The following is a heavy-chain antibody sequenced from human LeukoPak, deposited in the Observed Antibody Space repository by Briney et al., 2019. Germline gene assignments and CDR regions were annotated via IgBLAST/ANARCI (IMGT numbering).Heavy chain of an antibody. Sequence: GGSLRLSCAASGFTFSSYWMSWVRQALGKGLEWVSSISSSSSYIYYADSVKGRFTISRDNAKNSLYLQMNSLRAEDTAVYYCARDYGDYDAFDIWGQGTMVTVSS. V-gene: IGHV3-21*01. CDR2: ISSSSSYI. J-gene: IGHJ3*02. CDR3: ARDYGDYDAFDI. CDR1: GFTFSSYW. D-gene: IGHD4-17*01.